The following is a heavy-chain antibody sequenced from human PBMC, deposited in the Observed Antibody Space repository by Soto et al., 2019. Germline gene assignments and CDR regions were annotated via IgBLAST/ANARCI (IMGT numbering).Heavy chain of an antibody. Sequence: SSVKVSCKASGGTFSSYAISWVRQAPGQGLEWMGGVIPIFGTANYAQKFQGRVTITADESTSTAYMELSSLRSEDTAVYYCARLPPYGAGTPYPPYFDYWGQGPLVTVSP. CDR2: VIPIFGTA. D-gene: IGHD3-10*01. J-gene: IGHJ4*02. V-gene: IGHV1-69*13. CDR1: GGTFSSYA. CDR3: ARLPPYGAGTPYPPYFDY.